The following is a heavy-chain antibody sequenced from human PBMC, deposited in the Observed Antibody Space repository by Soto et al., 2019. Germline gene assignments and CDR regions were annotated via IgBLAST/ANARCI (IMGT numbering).Heavy chain of an antibody. D-gene: IGHD2-2*01. CDR2: ISGSGGST. V-gene: IGHV3-23*01. CDR3: AKDNGLPDNFDY. CDR1: GFTVSSNY. Sequence: GGSLRLSCAASGFTVSSNYMSWVRQAPGKGLEWVSAISGSGGSTYYADSVKGRFTISRDNSKNTLYLQMNSLRAEDTAVYYCAKDNGLPDNFDYWGQGTLVTVSS. J-gene: IGHJ4*02.